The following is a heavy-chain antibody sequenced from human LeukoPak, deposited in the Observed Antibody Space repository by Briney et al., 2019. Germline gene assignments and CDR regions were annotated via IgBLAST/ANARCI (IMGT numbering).Heavy chain of an antibody. CDR3: AKDLVTTVTGTEYFQD. CDR2: ISGSGGGT. CDR1: GFTFSSYA. D-gene: IGHD4-11*01. Sequence: GGSLRLSCAASGFTFSSYAMSWVRQAPGKGLEWVSAISGSGGGTYYADSVKGRFTISRDNSKNTLYLQVNSLRAEDTAVYYCAKDLVTTVTGTEYFQDWGQGTLVTVSS. V-gene: IGHV3-23*01. J-gene: IGHJ1*01.